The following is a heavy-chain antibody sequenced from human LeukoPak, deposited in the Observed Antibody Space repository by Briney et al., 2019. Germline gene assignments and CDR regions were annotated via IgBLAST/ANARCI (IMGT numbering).Heavy chain of an antibody. J-gene: IGHJ4*02. Sequence: GASVKVSCRTSGYIFTTYGITWVRQAPGQGLEWMGWISGHDGKTKYAQNFQDRVTMTIETSTSTAYLELRSLRSDDTTVYFCARHFFITTACNPFHPNLDYWGQETLVTVSS. CDR2: ISGHDGKT. V-gene: IGHV1-18*01. D-gene: IGHD3-3*01. CDR1: GYIFTTYG. CDR3: ARHFFITTACNPFHPNLDY.